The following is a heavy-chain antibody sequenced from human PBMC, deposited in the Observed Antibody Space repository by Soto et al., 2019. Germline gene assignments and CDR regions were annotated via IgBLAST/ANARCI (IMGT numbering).Heavy chain of an antibody. J-gene: IGHJ3*01. Sequence: ASVKVSCKASGYTFTSYDINWVRQATGQGLEWMGWMNPNSGNTGYAQKFQGRVTMTRNTSISTAYMELSSLRSEDTAVYYCARGRVKYSGYHLYAFDFWGQGTMVTVSS. D-gene: IGHD5-12*01. CDR2: MNPNSGNT. CDR3: ARGRVKYSGYHLYAFDF. V-gene: IGHV1-8*01. CDR1: GYTFTSYD.